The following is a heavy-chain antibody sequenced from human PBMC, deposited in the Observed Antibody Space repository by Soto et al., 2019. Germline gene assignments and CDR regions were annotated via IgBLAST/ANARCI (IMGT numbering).Heavy chain of an antibody. J-gene: IGHJ4*02. D-gene: IGHD3-3*01. Sequence: GESLKISCQGSGYSFTSYWIGWGRQMPGKGLAWMGVIDPGDSDTRYSPSFQGQVTISADKSISPAYLQWSSLEASAAAMYYCGNLNNIFWSGYSSLKFAYWGQRSLVT. CDR1: GYSFTSYW. CDR3: GNLNNIFWSGYSSLKFAY. V-gene: IGHV5-51*01. CDR2: IDPGDSDT.